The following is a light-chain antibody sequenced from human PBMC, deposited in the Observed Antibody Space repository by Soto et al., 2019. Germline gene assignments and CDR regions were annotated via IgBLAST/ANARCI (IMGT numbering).Light chain of an antibody. CDR1: QNISNY. CDR2: GAS. Sequence: IVLTQSPATLSLSPGKRATLSCRASQNISNYLIWYQQKPGQAPRLLIYGASIRATGIPDRFSGSGSGTDFTLTISRLEPEDFAVYYCQQNGRSPPWTFGQGTKVDIK. CDR3: QQNGRSPPWT. V-gene: IGKV3-20*01. J-gene: IGKJ1*01.